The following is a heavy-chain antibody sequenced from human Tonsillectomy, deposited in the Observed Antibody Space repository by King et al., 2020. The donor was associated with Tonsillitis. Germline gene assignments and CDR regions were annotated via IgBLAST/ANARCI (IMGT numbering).Heavy chain of an antibody. V-gene: IGHV3-66*01. CDR1: GFTVSSNY. CDR2: IYSGGST. J-gene: IGHJ4*02. D-gene: IGHD1-14*01. CDR3: ARTPELNYNPLDHFDY. Sequence: VQLVQSGGGLVQPGGSLRLSCAASGFTVSSNYMSWVRQAPGKGLEWVSVIYSGGSTYYANSVKGRFTISRDNSKNTLYLQMNSLRAEDTAVYYCARTPELNYNPLDHFDYWGQGTLVTVSS.